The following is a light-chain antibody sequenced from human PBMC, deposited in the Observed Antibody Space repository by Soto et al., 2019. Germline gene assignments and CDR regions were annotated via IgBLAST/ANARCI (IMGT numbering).Light chain of an antibody. CDR3: QQHYSSET. Sequence: DIVVTQSQDSLAVSLGERATINCKSNESVLYSPNNKKYLTWYQQKSGQHPRLLISWASTRESGVPDRFSVSGSETDFTLTISGLQAEDVAVYYCQQHYSSETLGQGTQL. V-gene: IGKV4-1*01. CDR2: WAS. CDR1: ESVLYSPNNKKY. J-gene: IGKJ2*01.